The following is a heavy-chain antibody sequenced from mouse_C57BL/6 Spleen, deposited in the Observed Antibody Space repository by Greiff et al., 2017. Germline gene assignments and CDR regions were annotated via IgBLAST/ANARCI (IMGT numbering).Heavy chain of an antibody. J-gene: IGHJ2*01. CDR3: ARNYYGSFDY. CDR1: GYAFSSSW. CDR2: IYPGDGDT. V-gene: IGHV1-82*01. D-gene: IGHD1-1*01. Sequence: QVQLQQSGPELVKPGASVKISCKASGYAFSSSWMNWVKQRPGKGLEWIGRIYPGDGDTNYNGKFKGKATLTADKSSSTAYMQLSSLTSEVSAVYFCARNYYGSFDYWGQGTTLTVST.